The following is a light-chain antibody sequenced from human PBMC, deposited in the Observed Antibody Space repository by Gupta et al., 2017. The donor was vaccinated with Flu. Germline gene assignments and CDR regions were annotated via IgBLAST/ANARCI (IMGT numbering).Light chain of an antibody. Sequence: PTPRAAAAVDRVTSTCLASQSIRKDLGWYQQKPGKAPQRLIYAASSWESGVPSRFSGSGSGTEFTLTISSLQAEDVATYYCLQHKSYPRTFGQGTKVEIK. CDR1: QSIRKD. J-gene: IGKJ1*01. CDR2: AAS. V-gene: IGKV1-17*01. CDR3: LQHKSYPRT.